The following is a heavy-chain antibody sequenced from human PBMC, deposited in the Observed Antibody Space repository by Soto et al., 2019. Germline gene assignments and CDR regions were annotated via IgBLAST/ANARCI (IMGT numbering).Heavy chain of an antibody. D-gene: IGHD3-10*01. Sequence: EVQLVESGGGLVQPGGSLRLSCAASGFTVSSNYMSWVRQAPGKGLEWVSVIYSVGSTYYADSVKGRFTISRHNSKNTLYLQMNSLRAEDTAVYYCASQNPSGSYLGYYYYMDFWGKGTTVTVSS. J-gene: IGHJ6*03. CDR1: GFTVSSNY. CDR2: IYSVGST. CDR3: ASQNPSGSYLGYYYYMDF. V-gene: IGHV3-53*04.